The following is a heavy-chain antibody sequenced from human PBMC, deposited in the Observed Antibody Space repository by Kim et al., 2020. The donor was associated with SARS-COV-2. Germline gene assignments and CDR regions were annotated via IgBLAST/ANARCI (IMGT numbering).Heavy chain of an antibody. CDR3: ASALYCTGGVCPPAY. Sequence: SETLSLTCTVSGGSISSYYWSWIRQPPGKGLEWIGYIYYSGSTNYNPSLKSRVTISVDTSKNQFSLKLSSVTAADTAVYYCASALYCTGGVCPPAYWGQGTLVTVSS. CDR2: IYYSGST. CDR1: GGSISSYY. D-gene: IGHD2-8*02. V-gene: IGHV4-59*01. J-gene: IGHJ4*02.